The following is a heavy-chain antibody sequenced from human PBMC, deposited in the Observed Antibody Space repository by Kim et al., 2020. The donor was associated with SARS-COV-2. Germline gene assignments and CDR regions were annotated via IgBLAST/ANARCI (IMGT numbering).Heavy chain of an antibody. D-gene: IGHD3-10*01. J-gene: IGHJ3*02. Sequence: SETLSLTCAVYGGSFSGYYWSWIRQPPGKGLEWIGEINHSGSTNYNPSLKSRVTISVDTSKNQFSLKLSSVTAADTAVYYCARIPSQNKLRLITMVRGVIVDDFDIWGQGTMVTVSS. V-gene: IGHV4-34*01. CDR1: GGSFSGYY. CDR2: INHSGST. CDR3: ARIPSQNKLRLITMVRGVIVDDFDI.